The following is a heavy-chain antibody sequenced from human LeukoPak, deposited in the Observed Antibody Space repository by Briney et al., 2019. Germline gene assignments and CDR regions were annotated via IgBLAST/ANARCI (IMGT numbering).Heavy chain of an antibody. CDR2: INHSGST. CDR1: GGSFSGYY. V-gene: IGHV4-34*01. D-gene: IGHD3-22*01. CDR3: VSGPTYYYDSSGYS. Sequence: SETLSLTCAVYGGSFSGYYWSWIRQPPGKGLEWIGEINHSGSTNYNPSLKSRVTISVDTSKNQFSLKLSSVTAADTAVYYCVSGPTYYYDSSGYSWGQGTLVTVSS. J-gene: IGHJ4*02.